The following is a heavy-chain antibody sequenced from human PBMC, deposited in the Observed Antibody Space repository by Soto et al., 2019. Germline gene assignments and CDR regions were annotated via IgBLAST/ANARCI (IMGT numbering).Heavy chain of an antibody. D-gene: IGHD2-15*01. CDR2: IYYSGST. CDR1: GGSISSYY. J-gene: IGHJ4*02. CDR3: AGAIVLVLRPPQRFIDY. Sequence: SETLSLTCTVSGGSISSYYWSWIRQPPGKGLEWIGYIYYSGSTNYNPSLKSRVTISVDTSKNQFSLKLSSVTAADTAVYYCAGAIVLVLRPPQRFIDYWGPGILVTLFS. V-gene: IGHV4-59*01.